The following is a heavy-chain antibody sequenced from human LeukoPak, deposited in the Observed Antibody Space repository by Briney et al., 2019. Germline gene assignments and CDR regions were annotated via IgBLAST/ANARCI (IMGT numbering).Heavy chain of an antibody. V-gene: IGHV3-23*01. CDR3: AGAGSILTGYYFRAFDY. CDR1: GFTFSNYA. CDR2: ISGDAGGT. D-gene: IGHD3-9*01. Sequence: PGGSLRLSCAASGFTFSNYAMTWVRQAPGKGPEWVSCISGDAGGTYYADSVKGRFTISRDNSKNTLYLQMNSLRAEDTAVYYCAGAGSILTGYYFRAFDYWGQGTLVTVSS. J-gene: IGHJ4*02.